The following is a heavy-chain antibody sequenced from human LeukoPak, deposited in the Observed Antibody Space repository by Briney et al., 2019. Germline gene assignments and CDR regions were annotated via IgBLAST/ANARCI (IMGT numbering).Heavy chain of an antibody. CDR1: GGSISSSSYY. V-gene: IGHV4-39*01. D-gene: IGHD6-13*01. CDR3: ARGEVKIAAAGTEGDAFDI. J-gene: IGHJ3*02. Sequence: SETLSLTCTVSGGSISSSSYYWGWIRQPPGKGLEWIGSIYYSGSTYYNPSLKSRVTISVDTSKNQFSLKLSSVTAADTAVYYCARGEVKIAAAGTEGDAFDIWGQGTMVTVSS. CDR2: IYYSGST.